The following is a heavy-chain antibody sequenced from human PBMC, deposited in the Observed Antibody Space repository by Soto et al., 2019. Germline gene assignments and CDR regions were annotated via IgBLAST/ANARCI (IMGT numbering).Heavy chain of an antibody. Sequence: PGRNPRISCSAYGFAFSDYDMHWVRQASGQGLEWISTIGAARDPYYTASVKGRFTISRENAKNSIFLQMNSVRVEDTAVYYCARAYSVFLPRRADYYYALSVWGQVPMVTESS. CDR1: GFAFSDYD. D-gene: IGHD2-15*01. CDR2: IGAARDP. V-gene: IGHV3-13*05. CDR3: ARAYSVFLPRRADYYYALSV. J-gene: IGHJ6*02.